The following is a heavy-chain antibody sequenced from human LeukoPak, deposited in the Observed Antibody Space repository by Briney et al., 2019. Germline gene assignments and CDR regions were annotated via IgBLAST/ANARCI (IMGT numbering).Heavy chain of an antibody. V-gene: IGHV4-34*01. CDR2: INHSGST. Sequence: SETLSLTCAVYGGSFSGYYWSWIRQPPGKGLEWIGEINHSGSTNYNPSLKSRVTISVDTSKNQFSLKLSSVTAADTAVYYCARWAYCSGGSCYGRFDYWGQGTLVTVSS. J-gene: IGHJ4*02. CDR1: GGSFSGYY. CDR3: ARWAYCSGGSCYGRFDY. D-gene: IGHD2-15*01.